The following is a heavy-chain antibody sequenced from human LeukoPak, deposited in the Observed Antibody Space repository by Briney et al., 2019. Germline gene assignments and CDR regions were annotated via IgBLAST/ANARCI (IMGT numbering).Heavy chain of an antibody. CDR1: GFTVSSNY. J-gene: IGHJ4*02. CDR3: LVRYRVSLMAFYYFDY. D-gene: IGHD1-1*01. Sequence: PGGSLRLSCAASGFTVSSNYMSWVRQAPGKGLEWVSVIYSGGSTYYADSVKGRFTISRDNSKNTLYLQMNSLRAEDTAVYYCLVRYRVSLMAFYYFDYWGQGTLVTVSS. CDR2: IYSGGST. V-gene: IGHV3-66*01.